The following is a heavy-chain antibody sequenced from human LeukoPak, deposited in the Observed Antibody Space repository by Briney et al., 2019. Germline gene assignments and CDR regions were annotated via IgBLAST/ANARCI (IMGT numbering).Heavy chain of an antibody. J-gene: IGHJ4*02. D-gene: IGHD6-6*01. V-gene: IGHV1-2*02. CDR3: ARNSSSSACMDY. CDR2: INPNSGGT. CDR1: GYTFTDHY. Sequence: ASVKVSCKALGYTFTDHYFHWLRQAPGQGLEWMGWINPNSGGTNYAQKFQGRVTMTRDTSISTAYMELSRLRSDDTAVYYCARNSSSSACMDYWGQGTPVTVSS.